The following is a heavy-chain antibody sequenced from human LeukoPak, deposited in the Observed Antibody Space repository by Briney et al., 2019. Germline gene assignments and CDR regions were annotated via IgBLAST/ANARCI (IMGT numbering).Heavy chain of an antibody. D-gene: IGHD2-2*01. J-gene: IGHJ4*02. CDR3: ARVGSTTLLYYFDY. Sequence: RPSQTLSLTCTVSGGSISSGGYYWSWIRQHPGKGLEWIGYIYYSGSTYHNPSLKSRVTISVDTSKNQFSLKLSSVTAADTAVYYCARVGSTTLLYYFDYWGQGTLVTVSS. V-gene: IGHV4-31*03. CDR1: GGSISSGGYY. CDR2: IYYSGST.